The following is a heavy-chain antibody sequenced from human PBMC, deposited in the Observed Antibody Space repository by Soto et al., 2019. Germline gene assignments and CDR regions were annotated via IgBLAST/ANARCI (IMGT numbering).Heavy chain of an antibody. J-gene: IGHJ3*01. CDR3: ARDLSPPCEFFYDAFDV. D-gene: IGHD3-16*02. CDR2: IKRDGTVT. V-gene: IGHV3-7*04. Sequence: EVQLVKSGGGLVQPGESLRLSCAASGFTFSAFWMTWLRQAPGKGLEWVANIKRDGTVTHYGDSVEGRCTLSRDNAQNSLFLQLNSLRPEDTAMYYCARDLSPPCEFFYDAFDVWGQGTFVTVSS. CDR1: GFTFSAFW.